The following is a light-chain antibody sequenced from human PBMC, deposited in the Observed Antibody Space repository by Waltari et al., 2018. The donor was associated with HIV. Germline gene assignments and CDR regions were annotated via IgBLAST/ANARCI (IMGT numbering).Light chain of an antibody. Sequence: QSVLTPPPSASGTPGQRVTISCSGSRSTIGSNTVSWYQQLPGTAPKLFTYSNNQRPSGVPDRFSGSKSGTSASLAISGLQSEDEADYYCAAWDDSLNGWVFGGGTKLTVV. CDR1: RSTIGSNT. CDR2: SNN. J-gene: IGLJ3*02. V-gene: IGLV1-44*01. CDR3: AAWDDSLNGWV.